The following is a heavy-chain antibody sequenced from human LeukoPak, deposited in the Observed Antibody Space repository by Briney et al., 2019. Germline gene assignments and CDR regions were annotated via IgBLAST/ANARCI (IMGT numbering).Heavy chain of an antibody. D-gene: IGHD1-7*01. V-gene: IGHV1-69*04. J-gene: IGHJ5*02. CDR3: ARGVELGQNWFDP. CDR2: IIPILGIA. CDR1: GGTFSSYA. Sequence: ASVKVSCKASGGTFSSYAISWVRQAPGQGLEWMGRIIPILGIANYAQKFQGRVTITADKSTSTAYMELSSLRSEDTAVYYCARGVELGQNWFDPWGQGTLVTVSX.